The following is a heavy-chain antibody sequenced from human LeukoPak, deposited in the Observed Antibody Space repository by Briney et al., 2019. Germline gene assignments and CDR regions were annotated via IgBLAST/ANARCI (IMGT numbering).Heavy chain of an antibody. CDR2: IKQDGSEK. CDR3: ARVEYQLLYVWGY. Sequence: GGSLRLSCAASGFTFSSYWMSWVRQAPGKGLEWVANIKQDGSEKYYVDSVKGRFTISRDNAKNSLYLQMNSLRAEDTAVYYCARVEYQLLYVWGYWGQGTLVTVSS. CDR1: GFTFSSYW. V-gene: IGHV3-7*01. D-gene: IGHD2-2*02. J-gene: IGHJ4*02.